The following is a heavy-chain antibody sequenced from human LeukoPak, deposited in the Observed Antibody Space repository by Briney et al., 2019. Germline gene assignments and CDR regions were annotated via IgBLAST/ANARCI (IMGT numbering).Heavy chain of an antibody. Sequence: ASVKVSCKASGYTFTSYGISWVRQAPGQGLEWMGWISAYNGNTNYAQKLQGGVTMTTDTSTSTAYMELRSLRSDDTAVYYGARVVILEQQLPYFDYWGQGTLVTVSS. CDR1: GYTFTSYG. V-gene: IGHV1-18*01. D-gene: IGHD6-13*01. CDR2: ISAYNGNT. J-gene: IGHJ4*02. CDR3: ARVVILEQQLPYFDY.